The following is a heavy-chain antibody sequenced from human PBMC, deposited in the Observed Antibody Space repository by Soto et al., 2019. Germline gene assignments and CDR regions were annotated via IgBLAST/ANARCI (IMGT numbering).Heavy chain of an antibody. CDR3: ARRARPDFYYMDV. J-gene: IGHJ6*03. Sequence: EVQLAESGGGLVQPGGSLRLSCAASGFTLSGYAMDWVRQAPGKGLEYVSGISSNGVGTYYANSVQGRFTISRDNSENTVYLQMGSLRPEDMAVYYCARRARPDFYYMDVWGKGTTVTVSS. V-gene: IGHV3-64*01. CDR1: GFTLSGYA. D-gene: IGHD6-6*01. CDR2: ISSNGVGT.